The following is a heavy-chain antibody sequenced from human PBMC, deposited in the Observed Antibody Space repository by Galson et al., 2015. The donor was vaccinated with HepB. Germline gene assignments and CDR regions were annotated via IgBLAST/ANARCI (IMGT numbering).Heavy chain of an antibody. D-gene: IGHD4-17*01. Sequence: SLRLSCAASGFTFSSYGMHWVRQAPGKGLEWVAVIWYEGSNKYYADSVKGRFTISRDNSKNTLYLQMNSLRAEDTAVYYCAKADSTVTTFYYGMDVWGQGTTVTVSS. J-gene: IGHJ6*02. V-gene: IGHV3-33*06. CDR3: AKADSTVTTFYYGMDV. CDR1: GFTFSSYG. CDR2: IWYEGSNK.